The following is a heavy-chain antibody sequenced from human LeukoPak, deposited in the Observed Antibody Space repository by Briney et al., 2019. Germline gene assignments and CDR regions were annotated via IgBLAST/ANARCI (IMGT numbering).Heavy chain of an antibody. Sequence: GGSLRLSCAASGFTLSSYAMHWVRQAPGKGLEWVAVISYDGSNKYYADSVKGRFTISRDNSKNTLYLQMNSLRAEDTAVYYCARGIVLMVYAFDYWGQGTLVTVSS. CDR2: ISYDGSNK. D-gene: IGHD2-8*01. V-gene: IGHV3-30*04. CDR1: GFTLSSYA. CDR3: ARGIVLMVYAFDY. J-gene: IGHJ4*02.